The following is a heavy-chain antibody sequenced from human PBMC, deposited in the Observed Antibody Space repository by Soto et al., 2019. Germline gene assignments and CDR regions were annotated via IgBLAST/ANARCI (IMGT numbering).Heavy chain of an antibody. D-gene: IGHD1-1*01. CDR2: ISAHNGNT. J-gene: IGHJ4*02. CDR1: GYTLTSYG. CDR3: ARGRYGDY. V-gene: IGHV1-18*01. Sequence: QVHLVQSGAEVKKPGASVKVSCKASGYTLTSYGITWVRQAPGQGLEWMGWISAHNGNTDYAQKLQGRVIVTRDTSTSTAYMELRSLRSDDTAVYYCARGRYGDYWGQGVLVTVSS.